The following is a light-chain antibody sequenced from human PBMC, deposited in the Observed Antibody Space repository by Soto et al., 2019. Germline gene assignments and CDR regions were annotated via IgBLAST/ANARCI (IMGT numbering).Light chain of an antibody. Sequence: EVELTQSPVTLSVSPGDEATLSCRAGQRVGSKVAWYQQRPGQPPRLLIYGASTRATGVPARFSGSGSGTEFTLTISSLQSEDFAVYFCQQYDNWPPHTFGGGTKVDIK. CDR3: QQYDNWPPHT. J-gene: IGKJ4*01. CDR2: GAS. V-gene: IGKV3-15*01. CDR1: QRVGSK.